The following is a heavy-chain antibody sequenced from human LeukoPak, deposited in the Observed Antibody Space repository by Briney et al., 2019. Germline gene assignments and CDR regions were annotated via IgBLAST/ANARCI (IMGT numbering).Heavy chain of an antibody. Sequence: SETLSLTCAVYGGSFSGYYWSWIRQPPGKGLEWIGEINHSGSTNYNPSLKSRVTISVDTSKNQFSLKLSSMTAADTAVYYCARGGIIAAFGYWGQGTLVTVSS. CDR1: GGSFSGYY. CDR2: INHSGST. J-gene: IGHJ4*02. D-gene: IGHD6-13*01. V-gene: IGHV4-34*01. CDR3: ARGGIIAAFGY.